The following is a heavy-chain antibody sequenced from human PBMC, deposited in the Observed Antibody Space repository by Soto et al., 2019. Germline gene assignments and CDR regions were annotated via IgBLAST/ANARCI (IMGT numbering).Heavy chain of an antibody. CDR2: INHSGST. J-gene: IGHJ6*02. D-gene: IGHD6-13*01. CDR1: GGSFSGYY. CDR3: ARGQDSSSWLGYYYYGMDV. V-gene: IGHV4-34*01. Sequence: SETLSLTCAFYGGSFSGYYWSWIRQPPGKGLEWIGEINHSGSTNYNPSLKSRVTISVDTSKNQFSLKLSSVTAADTAVYYCARGQDSSSWLGYYYYGMDVWGQGTTVTVSS.